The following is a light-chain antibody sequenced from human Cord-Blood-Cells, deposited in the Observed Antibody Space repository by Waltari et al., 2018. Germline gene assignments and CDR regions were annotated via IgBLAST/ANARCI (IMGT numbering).Light chain of an antibody. CDR1: SGHRSSA. V-gene: IGLV4-69*01. Sequence: QLVLTQSPSASASLGASVKLTCTLSSGHRSSAIAWHQQQPEKAPRSLMKLNSDGSHSKGDGIPDRFSGSSSGAERYLTISSLQSEDEADYYCQTWGTGIVVFGGGTKLTVL. CDR3: QTWGTGIVV. J-gene: IGLJ2*01. CDR2: LNSDGSH.